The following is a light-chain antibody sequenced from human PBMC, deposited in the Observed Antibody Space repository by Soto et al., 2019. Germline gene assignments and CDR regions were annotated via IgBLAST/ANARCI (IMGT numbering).Light chain of an antibody. J-gene: IGLJ3*02. CDR3: AAWDDSLNGGV. CDR1: SSNIGSNT. CDR2: SNN. Sequence: QSVLTQPPSASGTPGQRVTISCSGSSSNIGSNTVNWYQQLPGTAPKLLIYSNNQRPSGVPERFSDSKSGTSASLAISGLQSEDEADYYCAAWDDSLNGGVFGGGTKLTVL. V-gene: IGLV1-44*01.